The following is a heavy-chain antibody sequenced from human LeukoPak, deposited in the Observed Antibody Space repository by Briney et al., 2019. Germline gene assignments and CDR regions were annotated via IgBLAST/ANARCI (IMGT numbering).Heavy chain of an antibody. CDR2: MNPNSGNT. CDR3: AREGLDV. Sequence: ASVKVSCKASGGTFSSYAISWVRQATGQGLEWMAYMNPNSGNTGYAQTFQGRVTITWNTSINTAYMELSSLRSDDTALYYCAREGLDVWGQGTVVTVSS. V-gene: IGHV1-8*03. J-gene: IGHJ3*01. CDR1: GGTFSSYA.